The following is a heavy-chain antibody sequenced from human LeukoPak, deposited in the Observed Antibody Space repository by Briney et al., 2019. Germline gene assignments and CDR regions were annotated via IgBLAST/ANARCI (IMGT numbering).Heavy chain of an antibody. V-gene: IGHV3-21*01. J-gene: IGHJ6*03. Sequence: GGSLRLSCAASGFTFSSYAMSWVRQAPGKGLEWVSGISWNSDNIGYADSVKGRFTISRDNAKNSLYLQMNSLRAEDTAVYYCAREEKYYDFWSGYYKDYYYMDVWGKGTTVTVSS. CDR1: GFTFSSYA. D-gene: IGHD3-3*01. CDR2: ISWNSDNI. CDR3: AREEKYYDFWSGYYKDYYYMDV.